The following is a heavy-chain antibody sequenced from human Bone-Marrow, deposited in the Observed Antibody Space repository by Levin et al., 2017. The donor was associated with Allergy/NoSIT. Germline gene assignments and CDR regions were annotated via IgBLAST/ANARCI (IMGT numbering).Heavy chain of an antibody. CDR1: GGTLRTYA. CDR2: IIPIPDIT. V-gene: IGHV1-69*10. Sequence: SVKVSCKAPGGTLRTYAISWVRQAPGQGPEWVGQIIPIPDITNYAPKFQGRVTITADIPMSTTYLELSSLGSADTAVYYCARDFSRYDSGSYYFDYWGPGTLVTVSS. J-gene: IGHJ4*02. D-gene: IGHD3-10*01. CDR3: ARDFSRYDSGSYYFDY.